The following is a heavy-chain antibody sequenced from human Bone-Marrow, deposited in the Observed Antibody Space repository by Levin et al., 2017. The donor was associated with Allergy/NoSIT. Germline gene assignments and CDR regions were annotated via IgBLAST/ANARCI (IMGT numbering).Heavy chain of an antibody. D-gene: IGHD3-22*01. CDR3: ARRRLDDYDTSGHLDN. V-gene: IGHV2-5*02. J-gene: IGHJ4*02. CDR2: IYWDDNK. CDR1: GFSLSTSGLG. Sequence: SGPTLVKPTQTLTLTCTFSGFSLSTSGLGVGWIRQPPGKPLEWLALIYWDDNKHYSPSLKSRLTITKDTSRNQVVLTMTSMDPGDTGTYYWARRRLDDYDTSGHLDNWGQGTQVTVSS.